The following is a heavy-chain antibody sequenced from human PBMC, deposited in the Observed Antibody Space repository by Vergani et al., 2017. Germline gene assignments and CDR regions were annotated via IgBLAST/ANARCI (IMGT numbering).Heavy chain of an antibody. J-gene: IGHJ5*02. CDR2: IYYSGRT. Sequence: QLQLQESAPGLVKPSETLSLTCTVSGGSISSSSYYWGWIRQPPGKGLEWIGSIYYSGRTYYNPSLKSRVTISVDTSKNQFSLKLSSVTAADTAVYYCARHGGLGYRSSWLNNWFDPWGQGTLVTVSS. D-gene: IGHD6-13*01. V-gene: IGHV4-39*01. CDR3: ARHGGLGYRSSWLNNWFDP. CDR1: GGSISSSSYY.